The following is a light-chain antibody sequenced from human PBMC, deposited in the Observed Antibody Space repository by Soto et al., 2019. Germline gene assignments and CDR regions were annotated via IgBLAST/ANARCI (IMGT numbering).Light chain of an antibody. CDR3: QQYPGHYP. J-gene: IGKJ2*01. CDR1: QSISRW. Sequence: DIQMTQSPSALSASVGDRVTITCRASQSISRWLDWYQQKPGKAPTLVIYKASSLEGGVPSRFSGNGSGTEFTHTISRLQPDDFATYYCQQYPGHYPVGQGTNLEI. V-gene: IGKV1-5*03. CDR2: KAS.